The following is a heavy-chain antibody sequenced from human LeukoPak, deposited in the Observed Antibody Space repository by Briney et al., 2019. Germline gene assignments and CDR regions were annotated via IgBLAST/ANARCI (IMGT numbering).Heavy chain of an antibody. Sequence: GGSPRLSCAASGFTFSSYGMHWVRQAPGKGLEWVAVISYDGSNKYYADSVKGRFTISRDNSKNTLYLQMNSLRAEDTAVYYCAKAYYDILNLPPYGMDVWGKGTTVTVSS. CDR2: ISYDGSNK. CDR3: AKAYYDILNLPPYGMDV. V-gene: IGHV3-30*18. J-gene: IGHJ6*04. D-gene: IGHD3-9*01. CDR1: GFTFSSYG.